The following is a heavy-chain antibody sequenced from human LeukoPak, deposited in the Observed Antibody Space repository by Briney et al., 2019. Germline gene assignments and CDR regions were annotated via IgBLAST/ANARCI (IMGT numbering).Heavy chain of an antibody. D-gene: IGHD4/OR15-4a*01. CDR3: ARDAMSMGGAFDI. Sequence: GASLRLSCAASGFSFSTYWRTWVRQTPGKGLEWVANIKQDGSENYYVDSVKGRFTISRDNDKNSLYLEMSSLRVEDTAVYYCARDAMSMGGAFDIWGRGTMVTVSS. CDR2: IKQDGSEN. CDR1: GFSFSTYW. J-gene: IGHJ3*02. V-gene: IGHV3-7*01.